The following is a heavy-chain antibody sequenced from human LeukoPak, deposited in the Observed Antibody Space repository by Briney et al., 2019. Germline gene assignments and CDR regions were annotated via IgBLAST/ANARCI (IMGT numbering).Heavy chain of an antibody. CDR1: GYTFTSYY. CDR2: INPSGGST. CDR3: AREPARAGYCSGGSCPKNDAFDI. D-gene: IGHD2-15*01. V-gene: IGHV1-46*03. J-gene: IGHJ3*02. Sequence: GSVNVSCKASGYTFTSYYMHWVRQAPGQGLEGMGIINPSGGSTSYAHKVQGRVTMTRDTSTSTVYMELSRLRSADTAVYYCAREPARAGYCSGGSCPKNDAFDIWGQGTMVTVSS.